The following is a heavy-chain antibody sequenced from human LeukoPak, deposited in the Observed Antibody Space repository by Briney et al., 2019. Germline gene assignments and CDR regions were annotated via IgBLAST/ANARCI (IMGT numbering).Heavy chain of an antibody. CDR2: ISSSSSFI. J-gene: IGHJ4*02. D-gene: IGHD6-19*01. CDR3: AKDSYSSGWSPDN. CDR1: GFIFSTYD. V-gene: IGHV3-21*01. Sequence: GGSLRLSCAASGFIFSTYDMTWVRQAPGKGLEWVSSISSSSSFIYYADSVKGRFTISRDNAKNSLYLQMNSLRAEDTAVYYCAKDSYSSGWSPDNWGLGTLVTVSS.